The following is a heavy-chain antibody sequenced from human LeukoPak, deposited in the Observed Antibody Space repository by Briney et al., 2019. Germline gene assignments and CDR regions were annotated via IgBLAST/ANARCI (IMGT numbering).Heavy chain of an antibody. CDR1: GGSISSYY. CDR3: ARDGVVVVPAARGYYYYGMDV. CDR2: IYTCGST. D-gene: IGHD2-2*01. Sequence: PSETLSLTCTVSGGSISSYYWSWIRQPAGKGLEWTGRIYTCGSTNYNPSLKSRVTMSVDTSKNQFSLKLSSVTAADTAVYYCARDGVVVVPAARGYYYYGMDVWGQGTTVTVSS. J-gene: IGHJ6*02. V-gene: IGHV4-4*07.